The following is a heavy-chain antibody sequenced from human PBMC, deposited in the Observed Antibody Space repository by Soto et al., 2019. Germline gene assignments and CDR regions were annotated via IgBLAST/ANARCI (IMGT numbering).Heavy chain of an antibody. Sequence: GFLRLSWIASGLTFGDHDMSVLRQAPGKGLEWLGFIRGKAYGGTTEYAASVKGRFAMSRDDSQGIAYLQMNSLKTEDTAVYYCARVGCTSTSCYYLLDFWGQGSMVTGSS. CDR2: IRGKAYGGTT. CDR3: ARVGCTSTSCYYLLDF. CDR1: GLTFGDHD. J-gene: IGHJ4*02. V-gene: IGHV3-49*03. D-gene: IGHD2-2*01.